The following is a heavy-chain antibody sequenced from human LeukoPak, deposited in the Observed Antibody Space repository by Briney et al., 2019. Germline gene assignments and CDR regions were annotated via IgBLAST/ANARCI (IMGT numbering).Heavy chain of an antibody. CDR2: ISHDGSNK. CDR3: VRRINYYDSSGYYYVRYFDS. V-gene: IGHV3-30*03. Sequence: GGSLRLSCAASGFPFSSYGMHWVRQAPGKGPEWVAVISHDGSNKYYEDSVKGRFTISRDNSKNTLYLQMNSLGAEDTAVYYCVRRINYYDSSGYYYVRYFDSWGQGTLVAVSS. D-gene: IGHD3-22*01. CDR1: GFPFSSYG. J-gene: IGHJ4*02.